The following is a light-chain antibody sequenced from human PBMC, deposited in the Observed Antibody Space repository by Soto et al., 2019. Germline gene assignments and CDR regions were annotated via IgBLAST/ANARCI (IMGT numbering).Light chain of an antibody. V-gene: IGLV1-40*01. Sequence: QSVLTQPPSVSGAPGQRVTISCTGSSSNIGAGYDVHWYQQLPGTAPKLLIYGNSNRPSGVPDRFSGSKSGTSASLAITGLQAEDEADYYCQSYDSSLSASNWVLGGGTKLTVL. CDR3: QSYDSSLSASNWV. CDR2: GNS. J-gene: IGLJ3*02. CDR1: SSNIGAGYD.